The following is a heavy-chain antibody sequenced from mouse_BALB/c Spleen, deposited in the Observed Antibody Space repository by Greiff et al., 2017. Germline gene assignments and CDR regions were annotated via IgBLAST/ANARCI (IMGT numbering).Heavy chain of an antibody. J-gene: IGHJ4*01. CDR1: GYSFTDYN. Sequence: VQLKESGPELVKPGASVKVSCKASGYSFTDYNMYWVKQSHGKSLEWIGYIDPYNGGTSYNQKFKGKATLTVDKSSSTAFMHLNSLTSEDSAVYYCAMGQYGNYLYYYAMDYWGQGTSVTVSS. D-gene: IGHD2-10*02. CDR3: AMGQYGNYLYYYAMDY. V-gene: IGHV1S135*01. CDR2: IDPYNGGT.